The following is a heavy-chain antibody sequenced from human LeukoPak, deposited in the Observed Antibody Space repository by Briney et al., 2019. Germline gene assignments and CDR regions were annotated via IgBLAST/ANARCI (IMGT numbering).Heavy chain of an antibody. J-gene: IGHJ6*02. CDR3: ASEMNDFWSGYYTRTYGMDV. V-gene: IGHV3-30*03. CDR1: GFTFSSYG. Sequence: GRSLRLSCAASGFTFSSYGMHWVRQSPGRGLEWVSFLSFDGSNEFYADSLKGRFTISRDNSKDTLYLQMDSLRAEDTALYYCASEMNDFWSGYYTRTYGMDVWGQGTTVTVSS. CDR2: LSFDGSNE. D-gene: IGHD3-3*01.